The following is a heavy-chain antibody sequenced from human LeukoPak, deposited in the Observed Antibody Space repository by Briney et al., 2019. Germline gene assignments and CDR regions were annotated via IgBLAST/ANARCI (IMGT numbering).Heavy chain of an antibody. J-gene: IGHJ4*02. Sequence: SGPTLVKPTQTPTLTCTFSGFSLSTSGVGVGWIRQPPGKALEWLVFIYWDDDKRYSPSLKSRLTITKDTSKNQVVLTMTNMDPVDTATYFCAHSPYDFGGNPGFHYFDYWGQGTLVTVSS. CDR2: IYWDDDK. CDR1: GFSLSTSGVG. CDR3: AHSPYDFGGNPGFHYFDY. V-gene: IGHV2-5*02. D-gene: IGHD4-23*01.